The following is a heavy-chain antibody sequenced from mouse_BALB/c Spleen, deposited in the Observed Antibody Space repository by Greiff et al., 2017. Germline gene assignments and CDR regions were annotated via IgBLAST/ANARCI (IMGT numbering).Heavy chain of an antibody. CDR1: GFSLTSYG. V-gene: IGHV2-2*02. D-gene: IGHD1-1*01. CDR3: ARYYDWCFDV. Sequence: QVQLQQSGPGLVQPSQSLSITCTVSGFSLTSYGVHWVRQSPGKGLEWLGVIWSGGSTDYNAAFISRLSISKDNSKSQVFFKMNSLQANDTAIYYCARYYDWCFDVWGAGTTVTVSS. J-gene: IGHJ1*01. CDR2: IWSGGST.